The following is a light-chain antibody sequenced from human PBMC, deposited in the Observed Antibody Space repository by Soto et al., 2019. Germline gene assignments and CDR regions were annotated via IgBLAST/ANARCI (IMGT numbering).Light chain of an antibody. V-gene: IGLV2-14*01. Sequence: QSALTQPPSVAGSTGQSITISCTGTSSDVGGYNYVSWYQQHPGKAPKLMIYDVSNRPSGVSNRFSGSKSGNTASLTISGLQAEDEADYYCSSYTSSSTPFLFGTGTKLTVL. CDR1: SSDVGGYNY. CDR2: DVS. CDR3: SSYTSSSTPFL. J-gene: IGLJ1*01.